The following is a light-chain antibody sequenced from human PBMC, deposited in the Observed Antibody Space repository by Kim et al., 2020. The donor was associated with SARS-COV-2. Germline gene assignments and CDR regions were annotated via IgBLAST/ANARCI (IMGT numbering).Light chain of an antibody. J-gene: IGKJ4*01. V-gene: IGKV3-20*01. CDR2: GAS. Sequence: SPGESATHARRARQSVSSSYLAWYQQKPGQAPRLLSYGASSRGTGIPDRFSGSGNGTDFTLTISRREPEDFAVYYCQQYGSSPGTFGGRTKVDIK. CDR3: QQYGSSPGT. CDR1: QSVSSSY.